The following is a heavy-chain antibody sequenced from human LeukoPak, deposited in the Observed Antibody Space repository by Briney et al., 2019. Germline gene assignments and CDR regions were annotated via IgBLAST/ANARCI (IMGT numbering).Heavy chain of an antibody. Sequence: GASVKVSCKVSGHTLTELSMHWVRQAPGKGLEWMGGFDPEDGETIYAQKFQGRVTMTEDTSTDTAYMELSSLRSEDTAVYYCAASRQWLVLGAFDPWGQGTLVTVSS. CDR1: GHTLTELS. D-gene: IGHD6-19*01. J-gene: IGHJ5*02. CDR3: AASRQWLVLGAFDP. V-gene: IGHV1-24*01. CDR2: FDPEDGET.